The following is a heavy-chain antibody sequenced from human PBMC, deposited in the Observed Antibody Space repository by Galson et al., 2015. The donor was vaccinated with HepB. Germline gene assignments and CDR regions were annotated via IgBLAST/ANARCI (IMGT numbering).Heavy chain of an antibody. Sequence: SLRLSCAASGFTFSSYAMSWVRQAPGKGLEWVSAISGSGGSTYYADSVKGRFTISRDNSKNTLYLQMNSLRAEDTDVYYCARDQYQLHQGTGMDLWGQGTTVTVSS. D-gene: IGHD2-2*01. V-gene: IGHV3-23*01. CDR2: ISGSGGST. CDR3: ARDQYQLHQGTGMDL. CDR1: GFTFSSYA. J-gene: IGHJ6*02.